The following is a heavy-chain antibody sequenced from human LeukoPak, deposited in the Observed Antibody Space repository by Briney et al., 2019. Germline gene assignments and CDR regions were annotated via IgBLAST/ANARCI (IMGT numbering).Heavy chain of an antibody. CDR3: ITPLPYSAQ. CDR2: IKSKTDGETT. Sequence: PGGSLRLSCAASGFTFSNAWMNWVRQAPGKGLEWVGRIKSKTDGETTDYAAPVKDRFSISRDDSKSMMYLQMNSLKTEDTAVYYCITPLPYSAQGGQGTLVTVSS. V-gene: IGHV3-15*07. CDR1: GFTFSNAW. D-gene: IGHD2-21*01. J-gene: IGHJ4*02.